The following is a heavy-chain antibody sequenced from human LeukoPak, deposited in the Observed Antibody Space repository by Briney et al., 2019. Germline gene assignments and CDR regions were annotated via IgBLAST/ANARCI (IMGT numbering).Heavy chain of an antibody. J-gene: IGHJ4*02. Sequence: GESLKISCKGSGYSFTSYWIGWVRQMPGKGLEWMGVIYPEDSDTRYSPSFQGQVTISADKSINTAYLQFNSLQASDTAIYYCARRLEATDTRFDYWGQGTQVTVSS. CDR3: ARRLEATDTRFDY. CDR2: IYPEDSDT. V-gene: IGHV5-51*01. CDR1: GYSFTSYW. D-gene: IGHD1-26*01.